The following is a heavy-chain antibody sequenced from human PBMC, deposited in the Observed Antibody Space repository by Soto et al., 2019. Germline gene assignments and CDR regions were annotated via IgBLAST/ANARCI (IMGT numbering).Heavy chain of an antibody. V-gene: IGHV3-66*01. CDR2: IYSGGST. J-gene: IGHJ6*03. CDR3: AREGVGDYYYYYMDV. Sequence: GGSLRLSCAASGFTVSSNYMSWVRQAPGKGLEWVSVIYSGGSTYYADSVKGRFTISRDNSKNTLYLQMNSLRAEDTAVYYCAREGVGDYYYYYMDVWGKGTTVTVSS. CDR1: GFTVSSNY. D-gene: IGHD2-8*01.